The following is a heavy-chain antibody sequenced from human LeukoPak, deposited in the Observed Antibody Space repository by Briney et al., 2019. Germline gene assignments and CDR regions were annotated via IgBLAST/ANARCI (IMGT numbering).Heavy chain of an antibody. CDR3: ARRGGTTVTYNWFDP. Sequence: KSSETLSLTCTVSGGSISSSSYYWGWIRQPPGKGLEWIGSIYYSGSTYYNPSLKSQVTISVDTSKNQFSLKLSSVTAADTAVYYCARRGGTTVTYNWFDPWGQGTLVTVSS. CDR1: GGSISSSSYY. D-gene: IGHD4-17*01. V-gene: IGHV4-39*01. J-gene: IGHJ5*02. CDR2: IYYSGST.